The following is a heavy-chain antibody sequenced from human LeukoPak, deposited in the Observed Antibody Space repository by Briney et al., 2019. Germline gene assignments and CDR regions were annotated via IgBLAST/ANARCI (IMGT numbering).Heavy chain of an antibody. CDR1: GLNFSNYA. J-gene: IGHJ4*02. V-gene: IGHV3-23*01. D-gene: IGHD3-10*01. Sequence: GGSLRLSCAASGLNFSNYAQNYVRQAPGNGLESVSYISDSGGSTHYADSVRGRFIISRDNSKNTLYLRMNSLRAEDTAVYYCVKRGIMIRKVIIVGFHKEAYYFDCWGQGTLVTVSS. CDR3: VKRGIMIRKVIIVGFHKEAYYFDC. CDR2: ISDSGGST.